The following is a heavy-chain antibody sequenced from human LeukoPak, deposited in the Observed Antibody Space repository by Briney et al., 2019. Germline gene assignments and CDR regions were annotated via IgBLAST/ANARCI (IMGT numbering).Heavy chain of an antibody. CDR2: ISSSSSYI. Sequence: GGSLRLSCAASGFTFSSYSMNWVRQAPGKGLEWVSSISSSSSYIYYADSVKGRFTISRDNAKNSLYLQMNSLRAEDTAVYYCARPYYDFWSGYYAGGSHYYYYMDVWGEGTTVTVSS. J-gene: IGHJ6*03. D-gene: IGHD3-3*01. V-gene: IGHV3-21*01. CDR3: ARPYYDFWSGYYAGGSHYYYYMDV. CDR1: GFTFSSYS.